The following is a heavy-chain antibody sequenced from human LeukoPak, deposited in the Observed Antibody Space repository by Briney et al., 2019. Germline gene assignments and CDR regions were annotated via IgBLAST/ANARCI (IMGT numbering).Heavy chain of an antibody. CDR3: ARARDIVALFDY. V-gene: IGHV3-7*01. CDR1: GFTFSSYW. CDR2: IKEDGSEK. J-gene: IGHJ4*02. Sequence: QSGGSLRLSCAASGFTFSSYWMSWVRQAPGKGLEWVANIKEDGSEKYYVDSVKGRFTVSRDNTKNSLYLQMNSLRVEDTAVYYCARARDIVALFDYWGQGTLVTVSS. D-gene: IGHD5-12*01.